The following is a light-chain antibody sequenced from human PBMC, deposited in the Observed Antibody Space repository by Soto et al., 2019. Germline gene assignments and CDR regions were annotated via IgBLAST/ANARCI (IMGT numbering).Light chain of an antibody. CDR3: QQRLHWPIT. V-gene: IGKV3-11*01. CDR1: LSVNDY. Sequence: EIVLTQSPATLSLSPGERATLSCRASLSVNDYLAWYQQKPGQAPRLLIYDASNRAAGIPARFSGSGSGTDFTLTISSLEPEDFAVYYCQQRLHWPITFGQGTRLEIK. J-gene: IGKJ5*01. CDR2: DAS.